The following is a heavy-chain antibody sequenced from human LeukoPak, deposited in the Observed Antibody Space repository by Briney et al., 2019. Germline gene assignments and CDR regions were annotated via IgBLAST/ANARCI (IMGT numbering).Heavy chain of an antibody. D-gene: IGHD3-22*01. CDR2: IYSGGST. Sequence: PGGSLRLSCAASGFTVSSNYMSWVRQAPGGGLEWFSVIYSGGSTYYADSVKGRFTISRDNSKNTLYLQMNSLRAEDTAVYYCARGPTYYYDSSGYYYDDYWGQGTLVTVSS. V-gene: IGHV3-53*01. CDR1: GFTVSSNY. J-gene: IGHJ4*02. CDR3: ARGPTYYYDSSGYYYDDY.